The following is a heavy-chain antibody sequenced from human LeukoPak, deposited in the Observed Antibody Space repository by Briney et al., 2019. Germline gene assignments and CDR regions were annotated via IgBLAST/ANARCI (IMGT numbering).Heavy chain of an antibody. CDR1: GGSFSGYY. D-gene: IGHD6-19*01. V-gene: IGHV4-34*01. CDR2: INHSGST. CDR3: ARGFGMAVAGRYYFDY. J-gene: IGHJ4*02. Sequence: PSETLSLTCAVYGGSFSGYYWNWIRQPPGKGLEWIGDINHSGSTNYNPSLKSRVTISVDTSKHQFSLRLSSVTAADTAVYYCARGFGMAVAGRYYFDYWGQGTLVTVSS.